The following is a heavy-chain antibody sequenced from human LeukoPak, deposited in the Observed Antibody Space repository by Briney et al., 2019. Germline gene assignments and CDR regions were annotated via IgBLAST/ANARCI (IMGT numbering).Heavy chain of an antibody. Sequence: GGSLRLSGAASGFTFSSYAMHWVRQAPGKGLEGVAVISYDGSNKYYADSVKGRFTISRDNSKNTLYLQMNSLRAEDTAVYYCAYLILNDYGDGWGQGTLVTVSS. J-gene: IGHJ4*02. CDR1: GFTFSSYA. CDR3: AYLILNDYGDG. V-gene: IGHV3-30-3*01. D-gene: IGHD2-21*01. CDR2: ISYDGSNK.